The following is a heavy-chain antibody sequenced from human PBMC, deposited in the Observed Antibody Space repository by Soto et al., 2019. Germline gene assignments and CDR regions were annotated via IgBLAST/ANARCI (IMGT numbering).Heavy chain of an antibody. D-gene: IGHD4-17*01. CDR3: ATDHGPSHLKYFQH. J-gene: IGHJ1*01. CDR1: GFTLSDYY. V-gene: IGHV3-11*01. CDR2: ISRTGTSI. Sequence: QVHLVESGGTLVKPGGSLRLSCAASGFTLSDYYMSWIRQAPGKGLEWVSYISRTGTSIYYADSVKGRFTISRDNAKNSVSLQMSSLRAEDTGVYYCATDHGPSHLKYFQHWGQGTLVTVSS.